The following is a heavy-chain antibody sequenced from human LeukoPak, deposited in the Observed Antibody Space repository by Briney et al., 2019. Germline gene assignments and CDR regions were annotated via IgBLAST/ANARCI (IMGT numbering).Heavy chain of an antibody. D-gene: IGHD1-26*01. CDR3: ASSWELGQQNWFDP. V-gene: IGHV1-69*13. Sequence: SVKVSCKASGGTFSSYAISWVRQAPGRGLEWMGGIIPIFGTANYAQKFQGRVTITADESTSTAYMELSSLRSEDTAVYYCASSWELGQQNWFDPWGQGTLVTVSS. CDR2: IIPIFGTA. J-gene: IGHJ5*02. CDR1: GGTFSSYA.